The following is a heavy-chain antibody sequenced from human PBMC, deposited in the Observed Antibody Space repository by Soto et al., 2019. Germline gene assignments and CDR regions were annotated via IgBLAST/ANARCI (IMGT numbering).Heavy chain of an antibody. V-gene: IGHV3-30*18. D-gene: IGHD1-26*01. Sequence: QVQLVESGGGVVQPGRSLRLSCAASGFTFSSYGMHWVRQAPGKGLEWVAVISYDGSNKYYADSVKGRFTISRDNSKNTLYLQMNSLRAEDTAVYYCAKLVGALPPEPFDYWGQGTLVTVSS. CDR1: GFTFSSYG. CDR2: ISYDGSNK. CDR3: AKLVGALPPEPFDY. J-gene: IGHJ4*02.